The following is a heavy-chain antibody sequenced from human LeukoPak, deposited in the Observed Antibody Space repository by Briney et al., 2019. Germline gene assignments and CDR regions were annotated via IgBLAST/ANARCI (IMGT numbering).Heavy chain of an antibody. CDR3: ARGITMIVVVTAAREYYFDY. CDR1: GFTFSSYG. J-gene: IGHJ4*02. D-gene: IGHD3-22*01. CDR2: IKQDGSEK. V-gene: IGHV3-7*01. Sequence: PGGSLRLSCAASGFTFSSYGMHWVRQAPGKGLEWVANIKQDGSEKYYVDSVKGRFTISRDNAKNSLYLQMNSLRAEDTAVYYCARGITMIVVVTAAREYYFDYWGQGTLVTVSS.